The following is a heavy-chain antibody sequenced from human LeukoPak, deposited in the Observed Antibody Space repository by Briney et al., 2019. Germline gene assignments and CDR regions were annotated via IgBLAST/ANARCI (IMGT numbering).Heavy chain of an antibody. Sequence: ASVKVSCKASGYSFTDYYMHWVRQAPGQGLEWMGWINPNSGGTNSAQKFQGRVTMTRDTSIATVYMEVSWLTSDDTAIYYCARADRLRGGPYLIGPWGQGALVTVSS. J-gene: IGHJ5*02. D-gene: IGHD2-21*01. V-gene: IGHV1-2*02. CDR1: GYSFTDYY. CDR2: INPNSGGT. CDR3: ARADRLRGGPYLIGP.